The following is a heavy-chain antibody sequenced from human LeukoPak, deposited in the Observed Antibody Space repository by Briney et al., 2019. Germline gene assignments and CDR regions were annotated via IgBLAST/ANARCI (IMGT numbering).Heavy chain of an antibody. J-gene: IGHJ4*02. CDR2: IYYSGST. Sequence: SETLSLTCSVSGGSISSSSYYWGWIRQPPGKGLEWIGSIYYSGSTYYNPSLRSRVSISVDTSKNQFSLKLSSVTAADTAVYYCARLLSGWYDVGLHYWGQGTLVTVSS. V-gene: IGHV4-39*01. CDR1: GGSISSSSYY. CDR3: ARLLSGWYDVGLHY. D-gene: IGHD6-19*01.